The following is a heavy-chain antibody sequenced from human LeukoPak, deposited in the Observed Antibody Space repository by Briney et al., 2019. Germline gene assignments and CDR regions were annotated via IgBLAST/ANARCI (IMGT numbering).Heavy chain of an antibody. CDR1: GYTLTELS. Sequence: ASVKVSCKVSGYTLTELSMHWVRQAPGKGLEWMGGFDPEDGETIYAQKFQGRVTMTEDTSTDTAYMELSSLRSEDTAVYYCARPIIAADAFDIWGQGTMVTVSS. D-gene: IGHD3-10*01. CDR3: ARPIIAADAFDI. CDR2: FDPEDGET. V-gene: IGHV1-24*01. J-gene: IGHJ3*02.